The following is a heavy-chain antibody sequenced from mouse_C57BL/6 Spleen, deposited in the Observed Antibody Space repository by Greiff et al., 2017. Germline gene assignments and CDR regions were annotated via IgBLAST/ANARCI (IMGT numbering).Heavy chain of an antibody. J-gene: IGHJ2*01. CDR3: TRDDTTSYFDY. V-gene: IGHV5-9-1*02. CDR1: GFTFSSYA. CDR2: ISSGGDYL. D-gene: IGHD6-1*01. Sequence: EVKLVESGEGLVKPGGSLKLSCAASGFTFSSYAMSWVRQTPEKRLEWVAYISSGGDYLYYADTVKGRFTISSANARNTLYLQMSSLKSEDTAMYYCTRDDTTSYFDYWGQGTTLTVSS.